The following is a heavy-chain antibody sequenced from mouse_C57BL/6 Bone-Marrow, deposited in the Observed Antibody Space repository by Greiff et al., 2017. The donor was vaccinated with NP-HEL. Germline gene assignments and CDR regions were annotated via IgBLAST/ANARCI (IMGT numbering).Heavy chain of an antibody. Sequence: QVQLQQPGAELVKPGASVKMSCKASGYTFTSYWITWVKQRPGQGLEWIGDIYPGSGSTNYNEKFKSKATLTVDTSSSTAYMQLSSLTSEDSAVYYCALYYGSSPNYYAMDYWGQGTSVTVSS. CDR1: GYTFTSYW. CDR3: ALYYGSSPNYYAMDY. CDR2: IYPGSGST. J-gene: IGHJ4*01. V-gene: IGHV1-55*01. D-gene: IGHD1-1*01.